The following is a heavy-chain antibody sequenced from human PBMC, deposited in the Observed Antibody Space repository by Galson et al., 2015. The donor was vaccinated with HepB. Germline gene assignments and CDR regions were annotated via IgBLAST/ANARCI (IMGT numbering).Heavy chain of an antibody. J-gene: IGHJ6*02. V-gene: IGHV1-3*01. Sequence: SVKVSCKASGYTFTSYAIHWVRQTPGQRLEWMGWINAGNGNTKYSQKFQGRVTITSDTSASTAYMELNSLRSEDTAVYYCARELRSMVRGLPYHLWSWYGRDVWGQGTTVTVSS. CDR1: GYTFTSYA. CDR3: ARELRSMVRGLPYHLWSWYGRDV. CDR2: INAGNGNT. D-gene: IGHD3-10*01.